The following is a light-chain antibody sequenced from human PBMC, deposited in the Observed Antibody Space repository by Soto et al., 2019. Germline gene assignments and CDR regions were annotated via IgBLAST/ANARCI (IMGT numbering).Light chain of an antibody. Sequence: NFMLTQPHSVSESPGKTVIISFTRSSGSLASNYLQWYQQRPGSSPTTVIYEDNQRPSGVPDRFSGSIDSSSNSASLTISGLETEDEAYYYCRSYDDRNQVFGRGTKVTVL. V-gene: IGLV6-57*01. CDR2: EDN. CDR3: RSYDDRNQV. CDR1: SGSLASNY. J-gene: IGLJ3*02.